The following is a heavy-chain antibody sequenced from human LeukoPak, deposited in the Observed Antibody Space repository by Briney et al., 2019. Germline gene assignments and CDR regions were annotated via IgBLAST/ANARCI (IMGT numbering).Heavy chain of an antibody. V-gene: IGHV4-34*01. Sequence: SETLSLTCAVYGGSFSGYYWSWIRQPPGKWLEWIGEINHSGSTNYNPSLKGRVTISVDTSKTQFSLKLSSVTAADTAVYYCARGQSSGWLRNPFYFDYWGQGTLVTVSS. CDR1: GGSFSGYY. CDR3: ARGQSSGWLRNPFYFDY. D-gene: IGHD6-19*01. CDR2: INHSGST. J-gene: IGHJ4*02.